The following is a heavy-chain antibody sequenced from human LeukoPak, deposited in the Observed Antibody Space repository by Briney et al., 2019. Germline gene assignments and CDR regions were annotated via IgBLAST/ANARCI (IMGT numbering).Heavy chain of an antibody. V-gene: IGHV4-39*01. Sequence: SETLSLTCTVSGGSISSSSYYWGWIRQPPGKGLEWIGSTYYTGSTYYNPSLKSRVTVSLDTAKNQFSLKLSSVTAADTAVYYCARHHTRAAVVALVDYWGQGTLVTVSS. D-gene: IGHD6-19*01. CDR1: GGSISSSSYY. CDR3: ARHHTRAAVVALVDY. J-gene: IGHJ4*02. CDR2: TYYTGST.